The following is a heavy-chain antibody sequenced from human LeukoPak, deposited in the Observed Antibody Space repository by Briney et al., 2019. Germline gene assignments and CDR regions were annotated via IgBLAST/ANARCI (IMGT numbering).Heavy chain of an antibody. V-gene: IGHV3-30*02. CDR3: AKCRGYSYAFPDAFDI. CDR2: IRFDGSNT. CDR1: GFSFRTYG. D-gene: IGHD5-18*01. J-gene: IGHJ3*02. Sequence: GGSLRLSCAASGFSFRTYGMHWVRQAPGKGLEWVAFIRFDGSNTYYADSVKGRFTISRDNSQNTLYLQMNSLRAEDTAVYYCAKCRGYSYAFPDAFDIWGQGTVVTISS.